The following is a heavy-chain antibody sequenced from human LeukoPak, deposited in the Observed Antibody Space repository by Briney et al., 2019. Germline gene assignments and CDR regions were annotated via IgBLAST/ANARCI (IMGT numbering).Heavy chain of an antibody. Sequence: GASVKVSCKASGYTFTNYYIHWVRQAPGQGLEWMGIINPSGGTTSYARTLQGRVTLTSDTSTSTVYMELSSLKSEDTAVYYCARVGGGYDSDGNFWGQGTLVTVSS. J-gene: IGHJ4*02. V-gene: IGHV1-46*04. D-gene: IGHD5-12*01. CDR2: INPSGGTT. CDR3: ARVGGGYDSDGNF. CDR1: GYTFTNYY.